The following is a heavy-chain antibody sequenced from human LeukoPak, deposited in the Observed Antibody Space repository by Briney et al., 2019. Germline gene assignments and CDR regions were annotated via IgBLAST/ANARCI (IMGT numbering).Heavy chain of an antibody. CDR2: IYHSGST. CDR3: ARGDDYYDSSGYDFDY. J-gene: IGHJ4*02. CDR1: GYSISSGYY. Sequence: SETLSLTCTVSGYSISSGYYWGWIRQPPGRGLGGIGSIYHSGSTYYNPSLKSRVTISVDTSKNHFSLKLSSVTAADTAVHYCARGDDYYDSSGYDFDYWGQGILVTVSS. D-gene: IGHD3-22*01. V-gene: IGHV4-38-2*02.